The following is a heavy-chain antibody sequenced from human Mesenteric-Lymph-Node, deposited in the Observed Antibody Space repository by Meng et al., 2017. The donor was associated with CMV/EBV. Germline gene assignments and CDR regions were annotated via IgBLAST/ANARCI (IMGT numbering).Heavy chain of an antibody. CDR3: ARGRMRITIFGGVTYMDV. Sequence: GSLRLSCAVYGGSFSGYYWSWIRQPPGKGLEWIGEINHSGSTNYNPSLQSRVTISVDTSKNQFSLKLSSVTAADTAVYYCARGRMRITIFGGVTYMDVWGQGTTVTVSS. CDR1: GGSFSGYY. D-gene: IGHD3-3*01. V-gene: IGHV4-34*01. CDR2: INHSGST. J-gene: IGHJ6*02.